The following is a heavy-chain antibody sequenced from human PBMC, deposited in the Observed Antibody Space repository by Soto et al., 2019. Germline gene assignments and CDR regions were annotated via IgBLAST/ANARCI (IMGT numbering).Heavy chain of an antibody. V-gene: IGHV3-7*01. J-gene: IGHJ6*02. CDR2: IKQDGSEK. CDR1: GFTFSSYW. Sequence: GGSLRLSCAASGFTFSSYWMSWVRQAPGKGLEWVANIKQDGSEKYYVDSVKGRFTISRDNAKNSLYLQMNSLRVDDTAVYYCARDWYYYGSGSYYSYYGMDVWGQGTTVTVSS. D-gene: IGHD3-10*01. CDR3: ARDWYYYGSGSYYSYYGMDV.